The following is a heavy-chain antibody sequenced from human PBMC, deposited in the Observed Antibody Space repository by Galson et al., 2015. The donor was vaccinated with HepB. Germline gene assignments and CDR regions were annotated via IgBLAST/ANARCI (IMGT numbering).Heavy chain of an antibody. J-gene: IGHJ5*02. CDR2: ISYDGSKE. CDR1: GFTFNKYA. CDR3: TTEGYQPDRYNWFDP. V-gene: IGHV3-30*07. D-gene: IGHD2-2*01. Sequence: SLRLSCAASGFTFNKYAMHWVRQAPGKGLEWVTVISYDGSKEYHADSVKGRFTISRDDSKSTLYLQMNSLKTEDTAVYYCTTEGYQPDRYNWFDPWGQGTLVTVSS.